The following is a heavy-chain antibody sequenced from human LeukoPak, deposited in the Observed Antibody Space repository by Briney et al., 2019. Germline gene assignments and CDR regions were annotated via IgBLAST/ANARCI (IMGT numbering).Heavy chain of an antibody. Sequence: ASVKDSCKASGYSFTTYVITWVRQAPGQGPEWLGWINPQNGNTNFAQRFQGRVTMTTDTSTNTAYMELRSLASDDTAVYYCARACTTFITQWCFSDFWGQGTLVTVSS. J-gene: IGHJ4*02. V-gene: IGHV1-18*04. CDR3: ARACTTFITQWCFSDF. D-gene: IGHD2/OR15-2a*01. CDR1: GYSFTTYV. CDR2: INPQNGNT.